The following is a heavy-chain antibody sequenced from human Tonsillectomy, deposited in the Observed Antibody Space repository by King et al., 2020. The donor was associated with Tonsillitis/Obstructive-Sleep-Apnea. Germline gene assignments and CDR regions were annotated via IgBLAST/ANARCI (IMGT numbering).Heavy chain of an antibody. D-gene: IGHD6-13*01. CDR3: AGHVIAADDGPPGLGV. V-gene: IGHV5-10-1*03. J-gene: IGHJ6*02. CDR2: IDPTDSHT. CDR1: GYSFSSYW. Sequence: VQLVESGAEVKKPGESLRISCKGSGYSFSSYWINWVRQMLGKGLEWMGRIDPTDSHTNYSPSFQGHVTISVEKSTSTAYLQWRSLKASDTAMYYCAGHVIAADDGPPGLGVWGQGTTVTVFS.